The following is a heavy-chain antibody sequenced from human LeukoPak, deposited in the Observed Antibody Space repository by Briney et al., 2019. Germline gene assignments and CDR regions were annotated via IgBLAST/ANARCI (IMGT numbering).Heavy chain of an antibody. J-gene: IGHJ4*02. D-gene: IGHD1-26*01. CDR1: GFTFSSYA. Sequence: GGSLRLSCAASGFTFSSYAMSWFRQAPGKGLEWVSAISGSGGSTYYADSVKGRFTISRDNSKNTLYLQMNSLRAEDTAVYYCAKDKRSGSYPGYWGQGTLVTVSS. CDR3: AKDKRSGSYPGY. CDR2: ISGSGGST. V-gene: IGHV3-23*01.